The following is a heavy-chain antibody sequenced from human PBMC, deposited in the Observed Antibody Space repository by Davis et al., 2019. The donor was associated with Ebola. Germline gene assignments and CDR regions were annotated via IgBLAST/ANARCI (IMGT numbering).Heavy chain of an antibody. J-gene: IGHJ5*02. D-gene: IGHD4-17*01. Sequence: GESLKISCADSVITFSSYAMTWVRQAPGKGLEWVSAISGSGGTTYYAGSVKGRFTVSRDNSKNTLYLQMNSLRAEDTAVYYCARDLAVWDYVSVGWFDPWGQGTLVTVSS. CDR3: ARDLAVWDYVSVGWFDP. V-gene: IGHV3-23*01. CDR2: ISGSGGTT. CDR1: VITFSSYA.